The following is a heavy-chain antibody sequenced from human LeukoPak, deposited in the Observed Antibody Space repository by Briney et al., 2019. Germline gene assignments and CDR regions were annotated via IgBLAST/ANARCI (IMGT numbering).Heavy chain of an antibody. V-gene: IGHV3-23*01. CDR3: ARGNSGHCTGATCYALDY. CDR1: GFTFSSYA. J-gene: IGHJ4*02. Sequence: PGGSLRLSCAASGFTFSSYAMSFLRRAPGKGLEWVSAISDDFGKYHADSVKGRFTISRDNSRNTLYLQMTSLRAEDTAVYYCARGNSGHCTGATCYALDYWGQGTLVTVSS. D-gene: IGHD2-2*01. CDR2: ISDDFGK.